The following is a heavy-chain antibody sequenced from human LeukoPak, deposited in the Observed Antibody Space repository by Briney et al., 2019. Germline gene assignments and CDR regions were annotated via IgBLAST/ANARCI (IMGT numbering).Heavy chain of an antibody. CDR3: AREKLLWFGLDP. Sequence: PSETLSLTCAVYGGSFSGYYWSWIRQPPGKGLEWIGEINHCGSTNYNPSLKSRVTISVDTSKNQFSLKLSSVTAADTAVYYCAREKLLWFGLDPWGQGTLVTVSS. V-gene: IGHV4-34*01. CDR1: GGSFSGYY. D-gene: IGHD3-10*01. CDR2: INHCGST. J-gene: IGHJ5*02.